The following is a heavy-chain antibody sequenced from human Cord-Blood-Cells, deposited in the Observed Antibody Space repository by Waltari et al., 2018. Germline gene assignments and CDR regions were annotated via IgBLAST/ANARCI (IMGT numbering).Heavy chain of an antibody. CDR3: ARGDGFAARDY. V-gene: IGHV4-34*01. Sequence: QVQLQQWGAGLLKPSETLSLTCAVYGGSFSGYYWSWIRQPPGKGLEWTGEINHSGSTNYNPSLKSRVTISVDTSKNQFSLKLSSVTAADTAGYYCARGDGFAARDYWGQGTLVTVSS. CDR2: INHSGST. J-gene: IGHJ4*02. D-gene: IGHD6-6*01. CDR1: GGSFSGYY.